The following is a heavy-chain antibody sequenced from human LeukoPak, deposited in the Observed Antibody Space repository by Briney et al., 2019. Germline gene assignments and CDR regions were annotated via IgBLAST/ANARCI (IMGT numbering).Heavy chain of an antibody. V-gene: IGHV3-33*01. CDR3: ARGRGTGPDYFDY. Sequence: GTSLRLSCAASGFTFSNYGIHWLRQAPGEGLEWVAVIWYDGTNKYYADSVKDRFTISRDNSKNTLYLQMNSLRVEDTAVYYCARGRGTGPDYFDYCGQGTVVIVSS. J-gene: IGHJ4*02. CDR1: GFTFSNYG. D-gene: IGHD3/OR15-3a*01. CDR2: IWYDGTNK.